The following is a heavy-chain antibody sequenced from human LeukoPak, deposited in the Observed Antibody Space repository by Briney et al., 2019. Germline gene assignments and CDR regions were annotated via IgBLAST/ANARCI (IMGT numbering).Heavy chain of an antibody. D-gene: IGHD5-18*01. CDR1: GGSISSYY. V-gene: IGHV4-59*01. CDR3: ARCTDTAMVNALYYFDY. CDR2: IYYSGST. J-gene: IGHJ4*02. Sequence: SETLSLTCTVSGGSISSYYWSWIRQPPGKGLDWIGYIYYSGSTNYNPSLKSRVTISVDTSKNQFSLKLSPVTAADTAVYYCARCTDTAMVNALYYFDYWGQGTLVTVSS.